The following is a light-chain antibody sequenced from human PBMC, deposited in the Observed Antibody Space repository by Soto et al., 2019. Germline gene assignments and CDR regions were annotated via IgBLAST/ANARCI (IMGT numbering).Light chain of an antibody. Sequence: DIVMTQSPDSLAVSLGERATINCKSSQSVLYSSNNNNYLAWYQQKPGQPPKXXIYWASTRDSGVPDRFSGSGSGTDFTLTISSLQAEDVAVYYCQQYYSTPRTFGQGTKVDIK. V-gene: IGKV4-1*01. CDR1: QSVLYSSNNNNY. CDR2: WAS. CDR3: QQYYSTPRT. J-gene: IGKJ1*01.